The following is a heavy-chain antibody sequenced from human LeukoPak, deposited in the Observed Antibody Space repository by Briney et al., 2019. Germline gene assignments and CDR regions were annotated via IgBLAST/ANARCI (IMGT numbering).Heavy chain of an antibody. CDR1: GFTFSSSG. Sequence: GGSLRLSCAASGFTFSSSGTHWVRQAPGKGLEWVAFIRYDGTSKYYADSVKGRFTIPRDNSKNTVYLQMNSLRAEDTAVYYCAKETRGSYSDYWGQGTLVTVSS. D-gene: IGHD1-26*01. CDR2: IRYDGTSK. J-gene: IGHJ4*02. V-gene: IGHV3-30*02. CDR3: AKETRGSYSDY.